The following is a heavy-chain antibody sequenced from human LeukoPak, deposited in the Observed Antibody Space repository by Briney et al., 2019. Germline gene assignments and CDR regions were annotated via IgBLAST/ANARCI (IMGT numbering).Heavy chain of an antibody. CDR1: GYTLTELS. CDR3: ATIQWLFLAFDI. D-gene: IGHD6-19*01. Sequence: ASVKVSCKVSGYTLTELSMHAVRQAPGKGLEWMGGFDPEDGETIYAQKFQGRVTMTEDTSTDTAYMELSSLRSEDTAVYYCATIQWLFLAFDIWGQGTMVTVSS. J-gene: IGHJ3*02. V-gene: IGHV1-24*01. CDR2: FDPEDGET.